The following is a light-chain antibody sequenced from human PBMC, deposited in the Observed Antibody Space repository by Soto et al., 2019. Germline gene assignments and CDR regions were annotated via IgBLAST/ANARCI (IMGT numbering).Light chain of an antibody. CDR1: STDVGGYNY. CDR3: SSYGGRYNYV. CDR2: EVS. Sequence: QSALTQPPSAAGSPGQSVTISCTGTSTDVGGYNYVSWYQQYPGKAPKLMIYEVSKRSSGVPDRFSGSKSGNTASLTVSGLQAEDEADHYCSSYGGRYNYVFGTGTKVTV. V-gene: IGLV2-8*01. J-gene: IGLJ1*01.